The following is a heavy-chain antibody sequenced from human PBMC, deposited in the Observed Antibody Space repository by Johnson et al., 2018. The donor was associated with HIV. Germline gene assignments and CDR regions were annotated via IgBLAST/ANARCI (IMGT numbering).Heavy chain of an antibody. Sequence: ADSVKDRFTISRDNAKNSLHLQMNSLRAEDTAVYYCASNLPYDSSGCDAFDIWGQGTMVTVSS. V-gene: IGHV3-11*04. J-gene: IGHJ3*02. CDR3: ASNLPYDSSGCDAFDI. D-gene: IGHD3-22*01.